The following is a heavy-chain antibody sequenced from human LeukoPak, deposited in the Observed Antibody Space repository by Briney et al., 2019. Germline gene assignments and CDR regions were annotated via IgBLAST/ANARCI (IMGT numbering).Heavy chain of an antibody. D-gene: IGHD6-13*01. CDR3: AKARAGDITAAFNY. J-gene: IGHJ4*02. CDR2: ISASGGNP. CDR1: GFIFSNYA. Sequence: GGSLRLSCAASGFIFSNYAMSWVRKAPGKGLEWVSGISASGGNPYYAVSVKGRFTISRDNSENTLNLQMNSLRAEDTAVYYCAKARAGDITAAFNYWGQGTLVTVSS. V-gene: IGHV3-23*01.